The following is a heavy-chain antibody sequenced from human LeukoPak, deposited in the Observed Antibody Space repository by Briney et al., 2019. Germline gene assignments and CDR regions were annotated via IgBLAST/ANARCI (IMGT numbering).Heavy chain of an antibody. D-gene: IGHD1-26*01. CDR3: AREISMVGTTSAFDI. Sequence: SVKVSCKASGGTFSSYAISWVRQAPGQGLEWMGGIIPIFGTANYAQKFQGRVTITADESTSTAYMELSSLRSEDTALYYCAREISMVGTTSAFDIWGQGTMVTVSS. CDR1: GGTFSSYA. J-gene: IGHJ3*02. CDR2: IIPIFGTA. V-gene: IGHV1-69*13.